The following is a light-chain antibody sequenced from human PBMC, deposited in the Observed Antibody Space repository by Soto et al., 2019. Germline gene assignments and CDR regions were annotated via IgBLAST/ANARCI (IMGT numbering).Light chain of an antibody. CDR3: LQLDRYSFT. J-gene: IGKJ4*01. CDR2: SAS. V-gene: IGKV1-9*01. CDR1: LGIRDY. Sequence: IQLTQSPSFLSASVGDRVTITCRASLGIRDYLAWYQQKPGEVPRLLIYSASTLQSGVPSRFSGRGSGTELTLTISGLQPEDFASYYCLQLDRYSFTIGGGTKVEI.